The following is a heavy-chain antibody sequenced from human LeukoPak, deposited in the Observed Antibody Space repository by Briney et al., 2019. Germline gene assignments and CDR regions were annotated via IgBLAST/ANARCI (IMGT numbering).Heavy chain of an antibody. CDR3: ARVGYCSSTSCYDYYYMDV. J-gene: IGHJ6*03. CDR2: IYHSGST. V-gene: IGHV4-38-2*02. D-gene: IGHD2-2*01. CDR1: GGSISSYY. Sequence: KPSETLSLTCTVSGGSISSYYWGWIRQPPGKGLEWIGSIYHSGSTYYNPSLKSRVTISVDTSKNQFSLKLSSVTAADTAVYYCARVGYCSSTSCYDYYYMDVWGKGTTVTVSS.